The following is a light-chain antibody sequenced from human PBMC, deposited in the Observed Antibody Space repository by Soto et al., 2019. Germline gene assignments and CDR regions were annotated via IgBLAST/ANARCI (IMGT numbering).Light chain of an antibody. J-gene: IGKJ1*01. CDR2: DAS. CDR3: QHYNSYSEA. Sequence: ELVLTQSPGTLSLSPGHRATLSCRASQTFVSTYLAWYQQKPGQAPRLLIYDASNRATGIPDRFSGSGSGPDFTLTISRLEPEDFAVYYCQHYNSYSEAFGQGTKVELK. V-gene: IGKV3-20*01. CDR1: QTFVSTY.